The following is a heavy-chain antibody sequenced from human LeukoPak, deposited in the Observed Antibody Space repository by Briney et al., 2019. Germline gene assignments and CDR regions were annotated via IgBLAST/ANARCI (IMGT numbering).Heavy chain of an antibody. CDR2: ISSSGSTI. D-gene: IGHD3-22*01. CDR3: ARDLYYDSSGSPGGY. CDR1: GFTFGDYA. Sequence: GGSLRLSCTASGFTFGDYAMSWIRQAPGKGLEWVSYISSSGSTIYYADSVKGRFTISRDNAKNSLYLQMNSLRAEDTAVYYCARDLYYDSSGSPGGYWGQGTLVTVSS. V-gene: IGHV3-11*04. J-gene: IGHJ4*02.